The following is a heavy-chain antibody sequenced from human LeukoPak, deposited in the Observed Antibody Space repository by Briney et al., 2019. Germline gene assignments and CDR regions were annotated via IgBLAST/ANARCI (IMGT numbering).Heavy chain of an antibody. J-gene: IGHJ3*02. CDR3: ARDYGSGSYPGEDAFDI. D-gene: IGHD3-10*01. V-gene: IGHV1-46*01. Sequence: ASVKVSCKASGYTFTSYYMHWVRQAPGQGLEWMGIINPSGGSTSYAQKFQGRVTMTRDTSTSTVYMELSSLRSEDTAVYYCARDYGSGSYPGEDAFDIWGQGTMVTVSS. CDR1: GYTFTSYY. CDR2: INPSGGST.